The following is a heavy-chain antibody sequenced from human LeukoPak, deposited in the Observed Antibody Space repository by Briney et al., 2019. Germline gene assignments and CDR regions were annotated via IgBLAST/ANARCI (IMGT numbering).Heavy chain of an antibody. CDR3: ARAPLAAAGTYFDY. Sequence: SETLSLTCAVYGGSFSGYYWSWIRQPPGKGLEWIGEINHSGSTNYNPSLKSRVTISVDTSKNQFSLKLSSVTAADTAVYYCARAPLAAAGTYFDYWGQGTLVTVSS. D-gene: IGHD6-13*01. J-gene: IGHJ4*02. CDR1: GGSFSGYY. CDR2: INHSGST. V-gene: IGHV4-34*01.